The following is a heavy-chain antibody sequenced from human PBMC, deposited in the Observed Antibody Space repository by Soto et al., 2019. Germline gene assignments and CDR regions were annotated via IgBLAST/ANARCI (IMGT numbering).Heavy chain of an antibody. J-gene: IGHJ4*02. CDR2: IYDSGGT. Sequence: LSLACSVYGWSFSGYVWSWIRQHPGKGLEWIGNIYDSGGTYYNPSLESRVAISVDKYENELTLQVISVPAADPTKYYCARFSKEEKTKLVSGYAYDFWGQGTLVTVSS. CDR3: ARFSKEEKTKLVSGYAYDF. D-gene: IGHD6-6*01. CDR1: GWSFSGYV. V-gene: IGHV4-34*09.